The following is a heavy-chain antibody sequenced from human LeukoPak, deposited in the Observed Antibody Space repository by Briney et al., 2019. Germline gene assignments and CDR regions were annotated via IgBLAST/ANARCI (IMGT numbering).Heavy chain of an antibody. D-gene: IGHD3-22*01. V-gene: IGHV3-23*01. CDR3: AKRGVVIRVILVGFHKEAYYFDS. J-gene: IGHJ4*02. CDR1: GITLSNYG. CDR2: ISGSGGST. Sequence: GGSLRLSCAASGITLSNYGMSWVRQAPGKGLECVSGISGSGGSTYYADSVKGRFTISRDNSKNTLYLQMNSLRAEDTAVYFCAKRGVVIRVILVGFHKEAYYFDSWGQAALVSDSS.